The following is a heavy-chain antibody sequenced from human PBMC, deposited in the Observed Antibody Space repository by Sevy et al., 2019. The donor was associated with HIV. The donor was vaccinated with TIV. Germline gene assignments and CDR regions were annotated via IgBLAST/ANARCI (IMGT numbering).Heavy chain of an antibody. CDR3: AIEGVDFWSGPVDFDYGMDV. CDR1: GFTFSRYW. D-gene: IGHD3-3*01. V-gene: IGHV3-74*01. CDR2: INTHGTNT. Sequence: GGSLRLSCAASGFTFSRYWMHWVRHAPGKGLVWVSRINTHGTNTIYADYVKGRFNISRDNAKNTVYLQMNSLRAEDTGVYYCAIEGVDFWSGPVDFDYGMDVWGQGTTVTVSS. J-gene: IGHJ6*02.